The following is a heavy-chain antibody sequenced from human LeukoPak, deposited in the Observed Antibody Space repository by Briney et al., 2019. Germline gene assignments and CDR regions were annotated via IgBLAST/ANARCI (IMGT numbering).Heavy chain of an antibody. CDR1: GGSINFYY. CDR2: IYSTGST. CDR3: ARGIADPYSFDS. D-gene: IGHD6-13*01. Sequence: SETPSLTCTVSGGSINFYYWSWIRQPAGKGLEWIGRIYSTGSTNYSPSLKSRVTMSVDKSKNQFSLNLSSVTAADTAVYYCARGIADPYSFDSWGQGTLVTVPP. J-gene: IGHJ4*02. V-gene: IGHV4-4*07.